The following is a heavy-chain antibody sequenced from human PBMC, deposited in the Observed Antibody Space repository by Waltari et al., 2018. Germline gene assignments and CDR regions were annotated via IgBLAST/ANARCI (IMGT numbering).Heavy chain of an antibody. CDR1: GFDFSNFW. Sequence: DVQLVESGGGLVQLGGSLRLSCVVSGFDFSNFWMIWARQAPGKGLEWVANIKKDGSEIHYVDSVKGRFTISRDNAKKSVYLQMNSLRVEDTAVYFCVRVGEENSNSQYRWFDAWGQGSLVTVSS. CDR2: IKKDGSEI. CDR3: VRVGEENSNSQYRWFDA. D-gene: IGHD3-16*02. J-gene: IGHJ5*02. V-gene: IGHV3-7*01.